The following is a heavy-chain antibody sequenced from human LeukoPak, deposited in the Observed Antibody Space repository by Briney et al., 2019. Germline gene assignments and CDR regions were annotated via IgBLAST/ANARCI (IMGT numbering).Heavy chain of an antibody. CDR1: GFTFSSYA. V-gene: IGHV3-23*01. J-gene: IGHJ4*02. D-gene: IGHD3-22*01. CDR3: AKLPTIYSSGYFDY. CDR2: ISGSGGST. Sequence: PGGSLRLSCAASGFTFSSYAMSWVRQAPGKGLEWVSAISGSGGSTYYADSVKGRFTISRDSSKNTLYLQMNSLRAEDTAVYYCAKLPTIYSSGYFDYWGQGTLVTVSS.